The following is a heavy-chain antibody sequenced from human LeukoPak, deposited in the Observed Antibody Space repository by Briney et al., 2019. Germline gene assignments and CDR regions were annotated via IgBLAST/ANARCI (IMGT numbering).Heavy chain of an antibody. CDR3: ARDPGIAVAGTPRGDY. V-gene: IGHV3-21*01. Sequence: PGGSLRLSCAASGFTFSSHSMNWVRQAPGKGLEWVSSISSSSSYIYYADSVKGGFTISRDNAKNSLYLQMNSLRAEDTAVYYCARDPGIAVAGTPRGDYWGQGTLATVSS. J-gene: IGHJ4*02. CDR1: GFTFSSHS. D-gene: IGHD6-19*01. CDR2: ISSSSSYI.